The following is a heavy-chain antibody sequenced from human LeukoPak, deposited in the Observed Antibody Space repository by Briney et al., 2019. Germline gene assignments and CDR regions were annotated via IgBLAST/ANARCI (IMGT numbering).Heavy chain of an antibody. CDR1: GFMFSSYG. J-gene: IGHJ4*02. CDR3: ARISGSYYSTVDC. D-gene: IGHD3-10*01. CDR2: FSYDGSNQ. Sequence: GGSLRLSCAVSGFMFSSYGMHWVRQAPGEGLEWVAVFSYDGSNQYYADSVKGRFTVSRDKSGNTLYLQMNSLRAEDTAVYYCARISGSYYSTVDCWGQGTLVTVSS. V-gene: IGHV3-33*05.